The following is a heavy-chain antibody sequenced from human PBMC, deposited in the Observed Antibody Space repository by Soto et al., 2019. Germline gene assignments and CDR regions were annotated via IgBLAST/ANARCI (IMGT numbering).Heavy chain of an antibody. CDR3: AKDGTHCSGGSCYHIDY. D-gene: IGHD2-15*01. CDR2: ISYDGSNK. CDR1: GFTFSSCG. Sequence: PGGSLRLSCAASGFTFSSCGMHWVRQAPGKGLERVAVISYDGSNKYYADSVKGRFTISRDNSKNTLYLQMNSLRAEDTAVSYCAKDGTHCSGGSCYHIDYWGQGTLVTVSS. J-gene: IGHJ4*02. V-gene: IGHV3-30*18.